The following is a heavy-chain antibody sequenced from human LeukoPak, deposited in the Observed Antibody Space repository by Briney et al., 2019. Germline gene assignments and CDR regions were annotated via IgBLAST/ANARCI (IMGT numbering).Heavy chain of an antibody. CDR3: ARGPLRVVRGTNYYYGMDV. D-gene: IGHD3-10*01. V-gene: IGHV1-69*13. CDR1: GGTFSSYA. CDR2: IIPIFGTA. Sequence: ASVKVSCKASGGTFSSYAISWVRQAPGQGLEWMGGIIPIFGTANYAQKFQGRVTITADESTSTAYMELSSLRSEDTAVYYCARGPLRVVRGTNYYYGMDVWGQGTTVTVSS. J-gene: IGHJ6*02.